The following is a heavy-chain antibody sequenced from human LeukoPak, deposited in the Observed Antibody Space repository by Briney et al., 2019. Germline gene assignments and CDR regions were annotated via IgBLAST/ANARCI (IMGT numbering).Heavy chain of an antibody. J-gene: IGHJ1*01. V-gene: IGHV1-8*01. CDR3: ARASGWPEYFQH. Sequence: ASVKVSCKASGYTFTSYDINWVRQATGQGREWMGLMNLNSGNTGYAQKFQGRVTMTKNNSIRTAYMELRSLRSEDTAVYYCARASGWPEYFQHWGQGTLVTVSS. CDR1: GYTFTSYD. D-gene: IGHD6-19*01. CDR2: MNLNSGNT.